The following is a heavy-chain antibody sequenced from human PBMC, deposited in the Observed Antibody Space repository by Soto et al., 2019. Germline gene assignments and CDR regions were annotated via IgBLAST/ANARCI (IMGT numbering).Heavy chain of an antibody. CDR1: GYTFTGYY. D-gene: IGHD2-2*01. CDR3: ARVGYYCSSTSCSEHYGMDV. CDR2: INPNSGGT. J-gene: IGHJ6*02. V-gene: IGHV1-2*04. Sequence: ASVKVSCKASGYTFTGYYMHWVRQAPGQGLEWMGWINPNSGGTNYAQKFQGWVTMTRDTSISTAYMELSRLRSDDTAVYYCARVGYYCSSTSCSEHYGMDVWGQGTTVTVSS.